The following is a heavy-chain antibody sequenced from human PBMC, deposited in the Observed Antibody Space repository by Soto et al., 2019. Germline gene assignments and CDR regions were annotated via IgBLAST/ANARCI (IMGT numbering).Heavy chain of an antibody. Sequence: QVQLVESGGGVVQPGRSLRLSCAASGFTFSSYGMHWVRQAPGKGLEWVAVIWYDGSNKYYADSVKGRFTVSRDNAKNSLSLEMNSLRADDTAVYYCARDRAPSRWSGINNWAQGTLVIVSS. CDR2: IWYDGSNK. J-gene: IGHJ4*02. CDR1: GFTFSSYG. D-gene: IGHD2-15*01. V-gene: IGHV3-33*01. CDR3: ARDRAPSRWSGINN.